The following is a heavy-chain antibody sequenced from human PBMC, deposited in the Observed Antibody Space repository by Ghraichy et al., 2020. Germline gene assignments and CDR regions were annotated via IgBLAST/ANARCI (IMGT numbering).Heavy chain of an antibody. CDR1: GGSFSGYY. CDR2: INYHCDT. D-gene: IGHD2-8*02. CDR3: AGSPHHAYCVGAVCYTGWYFDD. V-gene: IGHV4-34*01. Sequence: SETLSLTCAVYGGSFSGYYCSWIRQPPGKGLELIGEINYHCDTKYNPSLKRRVTISIDTSTNQFSLKLNSVTAADTAVYYCAGSPHHAYCVGAVCYTGWYFDDWGQGTLVTVSS. J-gene: IGHJ4*02.